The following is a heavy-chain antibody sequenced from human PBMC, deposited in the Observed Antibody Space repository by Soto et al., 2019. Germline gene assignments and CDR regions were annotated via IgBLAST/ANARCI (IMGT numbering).Heavy chain of an antibody. Sequence: EVHVVESGGGLVKPGGSLRLACAASGFPFSSFSWNWVRQAPGKGLEWVSSISPGGNSVYYADSVKGRFTISRDNAKNSLYLQMNNLRAEDAAVYYCARPRGPRGYDLIDYWGQGTLVTVYS. CDR3: ARPRGPRGYDLIDY. D-gene: IGHD5-12*01. V-gene: IGHV3-21*04. CDR2: ISPGGNSV. CDR1: GFPFSSFS. J-gene: IGHJ4*02.